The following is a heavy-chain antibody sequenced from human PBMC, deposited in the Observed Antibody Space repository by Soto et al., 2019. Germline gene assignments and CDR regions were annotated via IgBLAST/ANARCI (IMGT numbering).Heavy chain of an antibody. CDR1: DFPFSSFE. CDR3: ARTLGNWYFDL. D-gene: IGHD7-27*01. V-gene: IGHV3-48*03. CDR2: MSTSGADI. Sequence: EALLVESGAGLVPPGGSLRLSCIASDFPFSSFEMNWVRQVPGRGLEWLSYMSTSGADIKYADSLEGRFTVSRDNSKKSLFLQRDSLRVADTAVYYCARTLGNWYFDLWGRCTLVTVSS. J-gene: IGHJ2*01.